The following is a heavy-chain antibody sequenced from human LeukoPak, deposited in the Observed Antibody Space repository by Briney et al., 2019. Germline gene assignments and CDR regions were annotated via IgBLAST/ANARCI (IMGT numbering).Heavy chain of an antibody. Sequence: GGSLRLSCAASGFTFSSSWMGWVRQAPGKGLEWVANIKQDGCDKYYVDSVKGRFTISRDNAKNSLYLQMNSLRVGDTAVYYCARVEGTAMAYYFDYWGQGILVTVSS. V-gene: IGHV3-7*01. CDR1: GFTFSSSW. D-gene: IGHD5-18*01. CDR2: IKQDGCDK. J-gene: IGHJ4*02. CDR3: ARVEGTAMAYYFDY.